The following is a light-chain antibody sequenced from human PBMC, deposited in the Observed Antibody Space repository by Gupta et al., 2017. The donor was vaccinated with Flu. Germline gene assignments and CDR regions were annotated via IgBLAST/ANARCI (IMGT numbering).Light chain of an antibody. J-gene: IGKJ4*01. Sequence: PGARTSISSIASQNVNNYLDWYQQRPGQAPRLLIYEVSNRATGVPARFSGSGSGTDFTLNISRVEPEDVAVYYCMRGTNWLTFGGGTKVEIK. CDR1: QNVNNY. CDR2: EVS. CDR3: MRGTNWLT. V-gene: IGKV3-11*01.